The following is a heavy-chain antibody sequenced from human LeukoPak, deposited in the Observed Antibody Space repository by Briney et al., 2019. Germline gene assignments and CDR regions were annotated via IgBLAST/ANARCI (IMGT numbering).Heavy chain of an antibody. J-gene: IGHJ5*02. V-gene: IGHV4-34*01. Sequence: PSETPSLTCAVYGGSFSGYYWSWIRQPPGKGLEWIGEINHSGSTNYNPSLKSRVTISVDTFKNQFSLKLSSVTAADTAVYYCARGNIVVVPAAIDWFDPWGQGTLVTVSS. CDR1: GGSFSGYY. D-gene: IGHD2-2*01. CDR3: ARGNIVVVPAAIDWFDP. CDR2: INHSGST.